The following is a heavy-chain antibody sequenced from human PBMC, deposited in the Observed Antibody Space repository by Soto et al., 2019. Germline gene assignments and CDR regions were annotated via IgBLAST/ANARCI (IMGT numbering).Heavy chain of an antibody. CDR1: GGSISSSSYY. V-gene: IGHV4-39*01. Sequence: QLQLQESGPGLVKPSETLSLTCTVSGGSISSSSYYWGWIRQPPGKGLEWIGSIYYSGSTYYNPSLKSRVTISVDTSKNQFSLKLSSVTAADTAVYYCARHYYGSGSYYNGVNWFDPWGQGTLVTVSS. D-gene: IGHD3-10*01. J-gene: IGHJ5*02. CDR3: ARHYYGSGSYYNGVNWFDP. CDR2: IYYSGST.